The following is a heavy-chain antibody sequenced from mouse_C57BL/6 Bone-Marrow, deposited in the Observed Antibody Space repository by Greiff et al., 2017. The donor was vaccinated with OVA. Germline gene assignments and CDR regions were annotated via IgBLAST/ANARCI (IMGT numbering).Heavy chain of an antibody. V-gene: IGHV14-4*01. CDR3: TASWDGAY. CDR2: IDPENGDT. CDR1: GFNIKDDY. D-gene: IGHD4-1*01. Sequence: VQLQQSGAELVRPGASVKLSCTASGFNIKDDYMHWVKQRPEQGLEWIGWIDPENGDTEYASKFQGKATITADTSSNTAYLQLSSLTSDDTAVYYCTASWDGAYWGQGTLVTVSA. J-gene: IGHJ3*01.